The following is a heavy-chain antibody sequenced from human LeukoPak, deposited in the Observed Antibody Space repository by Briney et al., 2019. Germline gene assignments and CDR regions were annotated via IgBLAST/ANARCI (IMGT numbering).Heavy chain of an antibody. CDR3: ARVSTTVVPAATYPN. V-gene: IGHV1-18*01. CDR1: GYTFTSYG. CDR2: ISAYNGNT. Sequence: ASVKVSCKASGYTFTSYGISWVRQAPGQGLEWMGWISAYNGNTNYAQKLQGRVTMTTDTSTSTAYMELRSLRSDDTAVYYCARVSTTVVPAATYPNWGQGTLVTVSS. D-gene: IGHD2-2*01. J-gene: IGHJ4*02.